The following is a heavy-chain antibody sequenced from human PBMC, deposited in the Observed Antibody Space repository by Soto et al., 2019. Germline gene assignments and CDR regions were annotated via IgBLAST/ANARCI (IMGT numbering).Heavy chain of an antibody. J-gene: IGHJ4*02. CDR1: GGTFSSYA. D-gene: IGHD1-7*01. CDR2: IIPIFGTA. Sequence: ASVKVSCKASGGTFSSYAISWVRQAPGQGLEWMGGIIPIFGTANYAQKFQGRVTITADESTSTAYMELSSLRSEDTAVYYCAIDCLMELGNGLAYWGQGTLVTVSS. V-gene: IGHV1-69*13. CDR3: AIDCLMELGNGLAY.